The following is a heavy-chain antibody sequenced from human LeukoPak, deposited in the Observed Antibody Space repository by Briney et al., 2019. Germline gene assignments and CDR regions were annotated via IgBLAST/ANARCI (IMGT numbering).Heavy chain of an antibody. CDR3: ARDDRAMVRGPTLFDY. D-gene: IGHD3-10*01. J-gene: IGHJ4*02. Sequence: ASVKVSCKASGYTFTSYGISWVRQAPGQGLEWMGWISAYNGNTNYAQKLQGRVTMTTDTSTSTAYMELRSLRSDGTAVYYCARDDRAMVRGPTLFDYWGQGTLVTVSS. CDR2: ISAYNGNT. V-gene: IGHV1-18*04. CDR1: GYTFTSYG.